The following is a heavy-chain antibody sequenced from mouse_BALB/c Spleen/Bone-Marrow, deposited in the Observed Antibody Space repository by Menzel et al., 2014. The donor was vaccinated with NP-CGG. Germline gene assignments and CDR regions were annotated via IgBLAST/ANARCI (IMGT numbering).Heavy chain of an antibody. D-gene: IGHD2-3*01. V-gene: IGHV1-54*01. Sequence: VKLVESGAELVRPGTSVKESCKASGYAFTDYLMEWLKQRPGQGLEWIGVINHGSGSTNYNEKFKGKATLTADKSSSTAYMQLSSLTSNDSAVYFCARYYDYFDYWGQGTILTVSS. CDR3: ARYYDYFDY. CDR2: INHGSGST. CDR1: GYAFTDYL. J-gene: IGHJ2*01.